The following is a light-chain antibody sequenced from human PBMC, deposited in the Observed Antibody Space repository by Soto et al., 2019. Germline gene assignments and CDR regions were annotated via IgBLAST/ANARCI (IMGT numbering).Light chain of an antibody. CDR2: AAY. V-gene: IGKV1-9*01. CDR1: QVISTS. Sequence: EIQRTQYPSFLSPSIGESVTTTRMASQVISTSLAWYQVKPGKAHKLLIYAAYTLESGVPSRFSATVSGTEFSLTITSLQPEDFATYYCQQLFDSPITFGPGTRLEIK. CDR3: QQLFDSPIT. J-gene: IGKJ5*01.